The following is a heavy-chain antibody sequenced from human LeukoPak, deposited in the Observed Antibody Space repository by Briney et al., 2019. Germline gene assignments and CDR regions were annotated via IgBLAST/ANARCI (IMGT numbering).Heavy chain of an antibody. J-gene: IGHJ4*02. CDR2: IKSKLDGGTT. CDR1: EFTLHHAW. D-gene: IGHD3-22*01. Sequence: PGGSLRLSCAASEFTLHHAWMSWVRQAPGKGLEWVGHIKSKLDGGTTDYNAPVNGRFTISRDDSKNTLFLQMNSLKAEDTAVYYCSTFAASDYDDQQNYFHSWGRGTLVTVSS. CDR3: STFAASDYDDQQNYFHS. V-gene: IGHV3-15*01.